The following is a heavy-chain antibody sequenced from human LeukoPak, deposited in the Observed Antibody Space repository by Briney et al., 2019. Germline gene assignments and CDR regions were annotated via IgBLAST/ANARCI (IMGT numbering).Heavy chain of an antibody. J-gene: IGHJ4*02. Sequence: SETLSLTCAVYGGSFSGYYWSWIRQPPGKGLEWIGEINHSGSTNYNPSLKSRVTISVDTSKNQFSLKLSSVTAADTAVYYCARGHYYGSGSYYNYWGQGTLVTVSS. V-gene: IGHV4-34*01. CDR1: GGSFSGYY. D-gene: IGHD3-10*01. CDR2: INHSGST. CDR3: ARGHYYGSGSYYNY.